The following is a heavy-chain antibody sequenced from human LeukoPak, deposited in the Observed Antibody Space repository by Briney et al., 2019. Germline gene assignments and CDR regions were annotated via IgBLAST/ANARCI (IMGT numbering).Heavy chain of an antibody. D-gene: IGHD4-17*01. CDR1: GFTVSSNY. CDR2: IISGDTT. Sequence: GGSLRLSCAASGFTVSSNYVSWVRQAPGKGLEWVSVIISGDTTHYADSVRGRFTISRDTSKNTLYLQMNSLRAEDTALYYCARAPTGQVTTSYYYYGLVIWGQRTTVTVSS. V-gene: IGHV3-66*01. J-gene: IGHJ6*02. CDR3: ARAPTGQVTTSYYYYGLVI.